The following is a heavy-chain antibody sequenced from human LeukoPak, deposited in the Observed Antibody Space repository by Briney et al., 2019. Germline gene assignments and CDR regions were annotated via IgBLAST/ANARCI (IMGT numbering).Heavy chain of an antibody. Sequence: PSETLSLTCTVSGGSISSYYWSWIRQPPGKGLEWIGYIYYSGSTNYNPSLKSRVTIPVDTSKNQFSLKLSSVTAADTAVYYCALSRITIFGVVTHPNWFDPWGQGTLVTVSS. D-gene: IGHD3-3*01. CDR1: GGSISSYY. V-gene: IGHV4-59*08. CDR2: IYYSGST. J-gene: IGHJ5*02. CDR3: ALSRITIFGVVTHPNWFDP.